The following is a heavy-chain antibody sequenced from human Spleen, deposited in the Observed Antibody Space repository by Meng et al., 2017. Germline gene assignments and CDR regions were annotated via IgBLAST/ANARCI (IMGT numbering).Heavy chain of an antibody. CDR1: RSDFNIAW. D-gene: IGHD3-22*01. J-gene: IGHJ4*01. V-gene: IGHV3-15*01. CDR2: IKRNTDGEAA. CDR3: QWLSTRPPNQ. Sequence: SVGVLLKPGRYLRPHCAAFRSDFNIAWLSWVRQAPGKGLEWVGRIKRNTDGEAADYAAPVKGRITISRDDSQNTLYLQMNSLKAEDTGVYYCQWLSTRPPNQWGQGTLVTVSS.